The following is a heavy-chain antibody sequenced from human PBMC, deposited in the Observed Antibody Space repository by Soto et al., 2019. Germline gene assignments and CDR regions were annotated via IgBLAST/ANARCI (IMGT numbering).Heavy chain of an antibody. CDR1: GGSISSGGYY. V-gene: IGHV4-31*03. CDR2: IYYSGST. Sequence: QVQLQESGPGLVKPSQTLSLTCTVSGGSISSGGYYWSWIRQHPGKGLEWIGYIYYSGSTYYNPSLKSRVTISVDTSKNQCSLKLSSVTAADTAVYYCARGDCISTSCYGGYFDYWGQGTLVTVSS. J-gene: IGHJ4*02. D-gene: IGHD2-2*01. CDR3: ARGDCISTSCYGGYFDY.